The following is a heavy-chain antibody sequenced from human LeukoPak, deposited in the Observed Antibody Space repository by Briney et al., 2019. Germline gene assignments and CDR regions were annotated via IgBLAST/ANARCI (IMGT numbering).Heavy chain of an antibody. CDR1: GGSISSYY. CDR3: ARVTVGHYFDY. V-gene: IGHV4-59*01. CDR2: IYYSGST. Sequence: ETLSLTCTVSGGSISSYYWSWIRQPPGKGLEWIGYIYYSGSTNYNPSLKSRVTISVDTSKNQFSLKLSSVTAADTAVYYCARVTVGHYFDYWGQGILVTVSS. J-gene: IGHJ4*02. D-gene: IGHD4-11*01.